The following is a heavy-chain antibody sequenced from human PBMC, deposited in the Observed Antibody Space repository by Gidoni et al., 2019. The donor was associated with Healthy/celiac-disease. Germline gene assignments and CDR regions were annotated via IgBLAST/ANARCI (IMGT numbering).Heavy chain of an antibody. V-gene: IGHV4-31*03. CDR1: GGSIRSGGYY. CDR2: IYYSGST. D-gene: IGHD4-17*01. J-gene: IGHJ3*02. CDR3: ARDFYGDYEGRAFDI. Sequence: QVQLQESGPGLVTPSQTLSPTCTVSGGSIRSGGYYWSWIRQHPGKGLEWIGYIYYSGSTYYNPSLKSRVTISVDTSKNQFSLKLSSVTAADTAVYYCARDFYGDYEGRAFDIWGQGTMVTVSS.